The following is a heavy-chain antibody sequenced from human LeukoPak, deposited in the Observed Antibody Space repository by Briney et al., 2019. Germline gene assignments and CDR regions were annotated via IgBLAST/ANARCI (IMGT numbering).Heavy chain of an antibody. V-gene: IGHV3-21*01. CDR2: ISSSSSYI. D-gene: IGHD6-19*01. J-gene: IGHJ3*02. CDR3: ARDLSSSGPSAFDI. Sequence: GESLRLSCAASGFTFSSYSMNWVRQAPGKGLEWVSSISSSSSYIYYADSVKGRFTISRDNAKNSLYLQMNSLRAEDTAVYYCARDLSSSGPSAFDIWGQGTMVTVSS. CDR1: GFTFSSYS.